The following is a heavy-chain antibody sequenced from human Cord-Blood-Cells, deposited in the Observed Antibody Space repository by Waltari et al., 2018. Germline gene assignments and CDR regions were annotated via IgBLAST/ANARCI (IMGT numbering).Heavy chain of an antibody. Sequence: QVQLQESGPGLVKPSATLSLTCTVSGRSISSYYWSWIRQPAGTGLEWIGRIYTSGSTNYNPSLKRRVTMSVDTSKNQFSLKLSSVTAADTAVYYCARGGRRVVVVPAAILAFDIWGQGTMVTVSS. J-gene: IGHJ3*02. CDR1: GRSISSYY. CDR2: IYTSGST. V-gene: IGHV4-4*07. D-gene: IGHD2-2*02. CDR3: ARGGRRVVVVPAAILAFDI.